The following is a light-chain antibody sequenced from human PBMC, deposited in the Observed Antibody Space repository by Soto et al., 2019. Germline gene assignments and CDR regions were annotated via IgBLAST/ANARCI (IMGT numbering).Light chain of an antibody. V-gene: IGKV1-5*01. CDR2: DAS. J-gene: IGKJ2*01. Sequence: DIQMTQSPSTLSASVGDRVTITCRASQSISTWLAWYQQKPGKAPKLLIHDASNLESGVPSRFSGSGSGTEFTLTISSLQPDDCATYYCQQYRTFGQGTKLEIK. CDR1: QSISTW. CDR3: QQYRT.